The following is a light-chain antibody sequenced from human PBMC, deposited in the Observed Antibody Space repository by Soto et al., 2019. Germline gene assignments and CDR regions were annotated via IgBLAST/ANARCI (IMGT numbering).Light chain of an antibody. Sequence: EVVLTQSPGTLSLSPGERATLSCRVSQSINNNYLAWYQQRPGQAPRLLIYGSSDRATGIPDRFSGSGSGTKFTLTISRMEPEDFSVDYCHQYGSSPPYTFGQGTKLEI. J-gene: IGKJ2*01. CDR2: GSS. V-gene: IGKV3-20*01. CDR3: HQYGSSPPYT. CDR1: QSINNNY.